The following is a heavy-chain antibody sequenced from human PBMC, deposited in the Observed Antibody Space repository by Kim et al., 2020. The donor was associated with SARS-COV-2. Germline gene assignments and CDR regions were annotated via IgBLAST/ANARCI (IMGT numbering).Heavy chain of an antibody. V-gene: IGHV5-51*01. J-gene: IGHJ6*02. CDR3: ARHEDYYYGMDV. D-gene: IGHD2-15*01. Sequence: MYSPSFQGQVTISADKSISTAYLQWSSLKASDTAMYYCARHEDYYYGMDVWGQGTTVTVSS.